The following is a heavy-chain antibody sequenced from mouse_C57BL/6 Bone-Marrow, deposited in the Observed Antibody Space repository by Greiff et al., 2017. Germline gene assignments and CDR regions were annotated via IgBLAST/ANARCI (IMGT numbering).Heavy chain of an antibody. CDR1: GYTFTDYY. Sequence: VQLQQSGAELVRPGASVKLSCKASGYTFTDYYINWVKQRPGQGLEWIARIYPGSGNTYYNEKFKGKATLTAEKSSSTAYMQLSSLTSEDSAVYFCARTVTTRYYAMDYWGQGTSGTVSS. D-gene: IGHD2-1*01. CDR2: IYPGSGNT. CDR3: ARTVTTRYYAMDY. V-gene: IGHV1-76*01. J-gene: IGHJ4*01.